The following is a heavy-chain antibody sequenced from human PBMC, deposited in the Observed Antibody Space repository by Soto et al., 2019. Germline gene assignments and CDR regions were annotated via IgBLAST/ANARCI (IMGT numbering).Heavy chain of an antibody. V-gene: IGHV4-34*01. CDR2: INHSGST. Sequence: SETLSLTCAVYGGSFSGYYWSWIRQPPGKGLEWIGEINHSGSTNYNPSLKSRVTISVDTSKNQFSLKLSSVTAADTAVYYCARGLDRIAVAGSYFDYWGQGTLVTVSS. CDR3: ARGLDRIAVAGSYFDY. D-gene: IGHD6-19*01. J-gene: IGHJ4*02. CDR1: GGSFSGYY.